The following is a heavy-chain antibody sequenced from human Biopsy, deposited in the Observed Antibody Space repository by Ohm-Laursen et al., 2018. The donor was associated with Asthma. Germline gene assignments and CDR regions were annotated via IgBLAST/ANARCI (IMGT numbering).Heavy chain of an antibody. CDR2: ILTVFGTT. V-gene: IGHV1-69*01. CDR3: ARCQVGYSSGWSLLLKKIYYSGMDV. CDR1: GGTFSNFA. Sequence: SSVKVSCKAPGGTFSNFAISWVRLAPGQGLEWLGGILTVFGTTKYAQKFQCRVTITADESTSTAYMEVTSLRSEDTAIYYCARCQVGYSSGWSLLLKKIYYSGMDVWGQGTAVTVSS. J-gene: IGHJ6*02. D-gene: IGHD6-19*01.